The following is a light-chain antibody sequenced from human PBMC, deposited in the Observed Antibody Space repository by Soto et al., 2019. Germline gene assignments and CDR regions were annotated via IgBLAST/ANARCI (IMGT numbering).Light chain of an antibody. CDR3: SSYTSSSSYV. Sequence: QSALTQPASVSGSPGQSITISCTGTSSDVGGYNDVSWYQQHPGKAPKLMIYEVSNRPSGVSNRFSGSKSGNTASLTISGLQAEDEADYYCSSYTSSSSYVSGTGTKLTVL. CDR1: SSDVGGYND. CDR2: EVS. J-gene: IGLJ1*01. V-gene: IGLV2-14*01.